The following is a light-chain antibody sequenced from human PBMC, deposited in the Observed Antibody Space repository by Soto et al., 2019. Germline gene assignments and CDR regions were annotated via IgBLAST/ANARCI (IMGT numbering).Light chain of an antibody. Sequence: QSALTQPASVSGSPGQSITISCTGTSSDVGGYNYVSWYQQHPGKAPKLMIYEVSNRPSGVSHRFSGSKSGNTASLTISGLQADDEAAYYCSSYTSSSIDYVFGTGTKVTVL. CDR1: SSDVGGYNY. J-gene: IGLJ1*01. CDR2: EVS. CDR3: SSYTSSSIDYV. V-gene: IGLV2-14*01.